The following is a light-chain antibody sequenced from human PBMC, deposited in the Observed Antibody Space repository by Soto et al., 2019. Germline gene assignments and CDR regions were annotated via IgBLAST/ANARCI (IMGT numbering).Light chain of an antibody. V-gene: IGLV2-8*01. Sequence: QSALTQPPSASGSPGQSVTISCTGTRSDVGTYNYVSWYQQHPGKAPKLIIYEVSKRPSGVSDRFSGSKSGNTASLTVSGLQAEDGADYYCSSYAGRNNFYVFGTGTKATVL. CDR2: EVS. J-gene: IGLJ1*01. CDR1: RSDVGTYNY. CDR3: SSYAGRNNFYV.